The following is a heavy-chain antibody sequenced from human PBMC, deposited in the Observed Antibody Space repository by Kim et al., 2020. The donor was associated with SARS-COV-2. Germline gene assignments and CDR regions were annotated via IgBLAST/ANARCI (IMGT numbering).Heavy chain of an antibody. CDR3: ALRSGPRV. J-gene: IGHJ6*02. CDR2: SGSN. Sequence: SGSNYYNPTLKSRVTISVDTSKNQFSLKLSSVTAADTAVYYCALRSGPRVWGQGTTVTVSS. V-gene: IGHV4-30-2*04. D-gene: IGHD2-15*01.